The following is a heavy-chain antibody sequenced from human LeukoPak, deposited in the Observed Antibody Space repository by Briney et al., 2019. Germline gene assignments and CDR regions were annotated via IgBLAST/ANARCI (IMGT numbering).Heavy chain of an antibody. CDR2: IYYSGST. J-gene: IGHJ4*02. Sequence: PSETLSLTCTVSGGSISSYYWSWIPQPPGKGVEWIGYIYYSGSTNYNPSLKSRVTISVDTSKNQFSLKLSSVTAADTAVYYCARGGGSSGYFDYWGQGTLVTVSS. CDR3: ARGGGSSGYFDY. V-gene: IGHV4-59*01. CDR1: GGSISSYY. D-gene: IGHD3-22*01.